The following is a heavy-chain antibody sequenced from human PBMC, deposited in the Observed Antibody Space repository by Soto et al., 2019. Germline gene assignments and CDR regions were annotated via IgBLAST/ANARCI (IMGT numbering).Heavy chain of an antibody. CDR1: GFTFSNYV. V-gene: IGHV3-30*18. J-gene: IGHJ6*02. CDR2: ISYDGSNK. D-gene: IGHD2-2*01. Sequence: GGSLRLSCAASGFTFSNYVMHWVRQAPGKGLEWVAVISYDGSNKYYADSVRGRFTISRDNSKNTLFLQMNSLRPEDTAVYYCAQDTYKMIRRCYGLDVWGQGTTVTVSS. CDR3: AQDTYKMIRRCYGLDV.